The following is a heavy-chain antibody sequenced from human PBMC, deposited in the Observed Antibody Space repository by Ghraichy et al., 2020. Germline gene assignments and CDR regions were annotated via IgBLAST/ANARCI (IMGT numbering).Heavy chain of an antibody. CDR1: GGSFSGYY. J-gene: IGHJ4*02. CDR3: AREGRDRFKQKLDY. V-gene: IGHV4-34*01. Sequence: SETLSLTCAVYGGSFSGYYWSWIRQPPGKGLEWIGEINHSGSTNYNPSLKSRVTISVDTSKNQFSLKLSSVTAADTAVYYCAREGRDRFKQKLDYWGQGTLVTVSS. CDR2: INHSGST.